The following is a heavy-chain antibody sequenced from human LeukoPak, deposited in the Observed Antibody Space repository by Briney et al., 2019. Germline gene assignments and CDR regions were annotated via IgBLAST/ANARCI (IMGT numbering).Heavy chain of an antibody. CDR3: ARARYYYYYYMDV. V-gene: IGHV4-59*01. CDR1: GGSISSYY. Sequence: SETLSLTCTVSGGSISSYYWSWIRQPPGKGLEWIGYIYYSGSTNYNPSLKSRVTISVDTSKNQFSLKLSSVTAADTAVYYCARARYYYYYYMDVWGKGTTVTISS. J-gene: IGHJ6*03. CDR2: IYYSGST.